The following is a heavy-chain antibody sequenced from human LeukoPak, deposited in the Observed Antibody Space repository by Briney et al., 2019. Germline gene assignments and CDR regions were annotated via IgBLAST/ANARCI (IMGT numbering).Heavy chain of an antibody. CDR2: IYYSGST. J-gene: IGHJ4*02. CDR3: AKSDYYGASDY. V-gene: IGHV4-59*01. CDR1: AGSISLYNTYY. D-gene: IGHD3-10*01. Sequence: SETLSLTCTVSAGSISLYNTYYWNWIRQSPGKGLEWIGYIYYSGSTSHNPSLKSRVTISVDTFRNQFSLKLTSVTAADTAIYYCAKSDYYGASDYWGQGTLVTVSS.